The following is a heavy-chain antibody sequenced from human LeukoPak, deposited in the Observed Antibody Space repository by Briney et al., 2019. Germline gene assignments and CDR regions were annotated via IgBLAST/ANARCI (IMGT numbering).Heavy chain of an antibody. CDR1: GYSISSGYY. Sequence: PSETLSLTCAVSGYSISSGYYRGWIRQPPGKGLEWIGRIYHSGSTYYNPSLKSRVTISVDTSKNQFSLKLSSVTAADTAVYYCARHSPEYQLLFGWYFDLWGRGTLVTVSS. J-gene: IGHJ2*01. D-gene: IGHD2-2*01. CDR2: IYHSGST. CDR3: ARHSPEYQLLFGWYFDL. V-gene: IGHV4-38-2*01.